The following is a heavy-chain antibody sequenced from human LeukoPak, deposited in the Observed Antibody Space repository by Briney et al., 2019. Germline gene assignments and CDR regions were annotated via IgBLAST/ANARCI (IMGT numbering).Heavy chain of an antibody. CDR2: INPNSGGT. Sequence: ASVKVSCKASGYTFTGYYMHWVRRAPGQGLEWMGWINPNSGGTNYAQKFLGRVTMTRDTSISTAYMELSSLRSEDTAVYYCARYGGFGELTPNYYYYYMDVWGKGTTVTISS. D-gene: IGHD3-10*01. J-gene: IGHJ6*03. CDR1: GYTFTGYY. CDR3: ARYGGFGELTPNYYYYYMDV. V-gene: IGHV1-2*02.